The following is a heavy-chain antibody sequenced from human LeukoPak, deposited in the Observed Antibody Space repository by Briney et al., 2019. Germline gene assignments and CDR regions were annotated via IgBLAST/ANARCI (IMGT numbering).Heavy chain of an antibody. Sequence: SETLSLTCTVSGGSISSYYWSWIRQPPGKGLEWIGYIYTSGSTNYNPSLKSRVTISVDTSKNQFSLKLSSVTAVDTAVYYCARRRGGPVYHWFDPWGQGTLVTVSS. V-gene: IGHV4-4*09. CDR3: ARRRGGPVYHWFDP. CDR1: GGSISSYY. D-gene: IGHD3-16*01. CDR2: IYTSGST. J-gene: IGHJ5*02.